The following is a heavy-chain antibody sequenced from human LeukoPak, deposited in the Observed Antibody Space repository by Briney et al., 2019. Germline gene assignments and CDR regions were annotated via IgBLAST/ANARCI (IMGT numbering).Heavy chain of an antibody. D-gene: IGHD2-15*01. J-gene: IGHJ6*02. V-gene: IGHV3-23*01. CDR1: GFTFNNYA. CDR2: ISGSGNRT. Sequence: GGSLRLSCAASGFTFNNYALSWVRQAPGKGLEWVSSISGSGNRTYYADSVKGRFTISRDNSKNTLFLQMNSLRAEDTAVYYCAKNLYCGGGSCYPSALGMDVWGQGTTVTVSS. CDR3: AKNLYCGGGSCYPSALGMDV.